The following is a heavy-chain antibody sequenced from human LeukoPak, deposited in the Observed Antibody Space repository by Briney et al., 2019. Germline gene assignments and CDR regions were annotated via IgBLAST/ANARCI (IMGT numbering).Heavy chain of an antibody. D-gene: IGHD2-15*01. CDR2: VYYSGST. J-gene: IGHJ5*02. V-gene: IGHV4-31*03. CDR1: GGSISSGGYY. CDR3: ARAPGVGYCSGGSCYNWFDP. Sequence: SETLSLTCTVSGGSISSGGYYWSWIRQHPGAGLEWIGYVYYSGSTYYNPSLKSRVTISVDTSKNQFSLKVSSVTAADTAVYYCARAPGVGYCSGGSCYNWFDPWGQGTLVTVSS.